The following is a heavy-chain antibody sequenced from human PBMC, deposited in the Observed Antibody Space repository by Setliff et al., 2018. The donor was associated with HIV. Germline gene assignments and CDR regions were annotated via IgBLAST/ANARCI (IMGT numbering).Heavy chain of an antibody. J-gene: IGHJ4*02. CDR3: TRGTTGQGDVSLNALGAY. Sequence: GESLKISCAASGFTFSSYSMNWVRQAPGKGLEWVSYISSSSSTIYYADSVKGRFTISRDNAKNSLYLQMNSLRAEDTAIYYCTRGTTGQGDVSLNALGAYWGQGALVTVSS. CDR2: ISSSSSTI. CDR1: GFTFSSYS. V-gene: IGHV3-48*04. D-gene: IGHD3-10*01.